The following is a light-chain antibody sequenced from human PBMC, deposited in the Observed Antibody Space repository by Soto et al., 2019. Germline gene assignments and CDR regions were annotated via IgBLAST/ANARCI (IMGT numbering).Light chain of an antibody. CDR2: KAS. CDR3: QQYSNYYT. V-gene: IGKV1-5*03. Sequence: DIQMSQSPSTLSASVGDRVTITCRASQSISNWLAWYQQKPGKAPKLLIYKASTLQSWVPSRFSGSGSGTEFTLTISSLQPDDFATYYCQQYSNYYTFGQGTNLEI. CDR1: QSISNW. J-gene: IGKJ2*01.